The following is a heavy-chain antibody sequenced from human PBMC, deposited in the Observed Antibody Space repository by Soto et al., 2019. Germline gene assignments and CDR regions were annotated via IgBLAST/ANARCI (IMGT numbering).Heavy chain of an antibody. D-gene: IGHD3-16*02. CDR3: EAEMTFGKLSVV. J-gene: IGHJ6*02. CDR2: IFPKFGTT. V-gene: IGHV1-69*01. Sequence: QVQLVQSGAKVKKPGSSGKVSCKASGDTDTNYVISWVRQAPGQGLEWMGGIFPKFGTTYSAQKLQDRLTITADESTSTVYMQLSSLRLDDTAVYYCEAEMTFGKLSVVWGQGTTVTVSS. CDR1: GDTDTNYV.